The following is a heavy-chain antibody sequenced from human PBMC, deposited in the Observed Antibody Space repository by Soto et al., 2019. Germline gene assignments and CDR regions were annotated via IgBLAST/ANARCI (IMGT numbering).Heavy chain of an antibody. Sequence: QVQLQESGPGLVKPSETLSLTCTVSGGSISSYYWSWIRQPPGKGLEWIGYIYYSGSTNYNPSLKSRVTISVDTSKNQFSLKLSSVTAADTAVYYCARGITMVRGVIIPHFDYWGQGTLVTVSS. D-gene: IGHD3-10*01. V-gene: IGHV4-59*01. CDR1: GGSISSYY. J-gene: IGHJ4*02. CDR2: IYYSGST. CDR3: ARGITMVRGVIIPHFDY.